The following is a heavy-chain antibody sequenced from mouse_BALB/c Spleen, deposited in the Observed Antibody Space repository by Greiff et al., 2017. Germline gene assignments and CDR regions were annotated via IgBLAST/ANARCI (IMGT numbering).Heavy chain of an antibody. Sequence: EVKLVESGGGLVQPGGSLKLSCAASGFTFSSYTMSWVRQTPEKRLEWVAYISNGGGSTYYPDTVKGRFTISRDNAKNTLYLQMSSLKSEDTAMYYCARQDYYGSSHWYFDVWGAGTTVTVSS. CDR3: ARQDYYGSSHWYFDV. CDR2: ISNGGGST. CDR1: GFTFSSYT. V-gene: IGHV5-12-2*01. J-gene: IGHJ1*01. D-gene: IGHD1-1*01.